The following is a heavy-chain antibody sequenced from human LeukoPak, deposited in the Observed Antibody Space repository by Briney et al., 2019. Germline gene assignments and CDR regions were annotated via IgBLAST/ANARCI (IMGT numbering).Heavy chain of an antibody. V-gene: IGHV3-30*18. Sequence: GGSLRLSCAASGFTFSSYGMHWARQAPGKGLEWVAVISYDGSNKYYADSVKGRFTISRDNSKNTLYLQMNSLRAEDTAVYYCAKGSGMVRGVPDYWGQGTLVTVSS. J-gene: IGHJ4*02. CDR3: AKGSGMVRGVPDY. CDR2: ISYDGSNK. CDR1: GFTFSSYG. D-gene: IGHD3-10*01.